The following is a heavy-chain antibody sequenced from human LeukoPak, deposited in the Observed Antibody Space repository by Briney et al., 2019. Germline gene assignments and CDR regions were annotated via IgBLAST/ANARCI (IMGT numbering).Heavy chain of an antibody. Sequence: ASVKVSCKASGYTFTSYYMHWVRQAPGQGLEWMGIINPSGGSTSYAQKFQGRVTMTRDTSTSTVYMELSSLRSEDTAVYYCARAPKVLRYFDWLHYYYMDVWGKGTTVTISS. CDR2: INPSGGST. D-gene: IGHD3-9*01. J-gene: IGHJ6*03. V-gene: IGHV1-46*01. CDR3: ARAPKVLRYFDWLHYYYMDV. CDR1: GYTFTSYY.